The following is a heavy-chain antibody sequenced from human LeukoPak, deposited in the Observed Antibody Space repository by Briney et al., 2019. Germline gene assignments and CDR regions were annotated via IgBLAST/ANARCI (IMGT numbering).Heavy chain of an antibody. Sequence: GGSLRLSCAAYGFTFSSFGMHWVRPAAGEGLGWVGFIRYDRSNKYYADSVKGRFTSSRDNSKNTLYLQMNSLRAEDTAVYYCAKAHYYDSSGYPEYFQHWGQGTLVTVSS. D-gene: IGHD3-22*01. J-gene: IGHJ1*01. CDR3: AKAHYYDSSGYPEYFQH. CDR1: GFTFSSFG. V-gene: IGHV3-30*02. CDR2: IRYDRSNK.